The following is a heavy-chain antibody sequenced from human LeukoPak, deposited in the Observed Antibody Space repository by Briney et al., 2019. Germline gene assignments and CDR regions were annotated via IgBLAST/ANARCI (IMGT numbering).Heavy chain of an antibody. V-gene: IGHV3-48*01. D-gene: IGHD6-19*01. CDR3: ARSRIAVAGPNWFDP. Sequence: GGSLRLSCAASGFTFSSYSMNWVRQAPGKGLEWVSYISSSSSTIYYAASVKGRFTISRDNAKNSLYLQMNSLRAEDTAVYYCARSRIAVAGPNWFDPWGQGTLVTASS. J-gene: IGHJ5*02. CDR1: GFTFSSYS. CDR2: ISSSSSTI.